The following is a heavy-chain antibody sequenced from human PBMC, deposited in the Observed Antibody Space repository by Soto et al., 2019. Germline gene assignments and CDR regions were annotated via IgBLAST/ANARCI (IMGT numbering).Heavy chain of an antibody. D-gene: IGHD3-10*01. CDR2: IIPIFGTA. J-gene: IGHJ4*02. CDR1: GGTFSSYS. CDR3: ARDSGRGAMDTFDY. V-gene: IGHV1-69*13. Sequence: SVKVSCKASGGTFSSYSISWVRQAPGQGLEWMGGIIPIFGTANYAQKFQGRVTITADESTSTAYMELSSLRSEDTAVYYCARDSGRGAMDTFDYWGQGTLVTVSS.